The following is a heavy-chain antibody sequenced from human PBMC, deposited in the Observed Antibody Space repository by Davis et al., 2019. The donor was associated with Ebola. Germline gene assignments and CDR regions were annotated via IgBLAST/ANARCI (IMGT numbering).Heavy chain of an antibody. J-gene: IGHJ4*02. CDR3: VRYYNYGIGRFDY. V-gene: IGHV3-30*04. D-gene: IGHD3-16*01. Sequence: GESLKISCAVSGITFSRYSMHWVRQAPGKGLEWVTDIAYDGRYESYAESVKGRFTISSDNSKSTLYLQMNSLRLEDTSVYYCVRYYNYGIGRFDYWGQGTLVTVSS. CDR1: GITFSRYS. CDR2: IAYDGRYE.